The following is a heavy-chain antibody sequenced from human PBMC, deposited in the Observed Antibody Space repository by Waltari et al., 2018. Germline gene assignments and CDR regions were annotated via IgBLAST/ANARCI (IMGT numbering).Heavy chain of an antibody. J-gene: IGHJ5*02. CDR2: IYYRGST. D-gene: IGHD1-7*01. V-gene: IGHV4-30-4*08. Sequence: QVQLQESGPGLVKPSQTLSLTCTVSGGSISSGDYYWSWIRQPPGKGLEWIGYIYYRGSTYYNPSLKSRVTISVDTSKNQFSLKLSSVTAADTAVYYCARATGTTRGWFDPWGQGTLVTVSS. CDR1: GGSISSGDYY. CDR3: ARATGTTRGWFDP.